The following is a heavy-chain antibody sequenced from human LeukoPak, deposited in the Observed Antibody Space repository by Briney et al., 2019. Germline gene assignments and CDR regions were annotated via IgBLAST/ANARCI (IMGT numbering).Heavy chain of an antibody. CDR2: IRYDGSDK. CDR3: AKEGLYYYYYMDV. V-gene: IGHV3-30*02. Sequence: GGSLRLSCAASGFTFSSYGMHWVRQAPGKGRVWVAFIRYDGSDKYYADSVKSRFTISRDNSKNTLYLQMNSLRAEDTAVYYCAKEGLYYYYYMDVWGKGTTVTVSS. J-gene: IGHJ6*03. CDR1: GFTFSSYG.